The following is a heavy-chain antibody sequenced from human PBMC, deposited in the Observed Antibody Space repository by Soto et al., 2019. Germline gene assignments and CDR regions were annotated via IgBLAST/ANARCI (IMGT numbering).Heavy chain of an antibody. CDR3: ARDRRAGSYFDY. V-gene: IGHV1-69*13. CDR1: GGTFSSYA. Sequence: SVKVSCKASGGTFSSYAISWVRQAPGQGLEWMGGIIPIFGTANYAQKFQGRVTITADESTSTAYMELSSLRSEDTAVYYCARDRRAGSYFDYWGQGTPVTVSS. D-gene: IGHD1-26*01. J-gene: IGHJ4*02. CDR2: IIPIFGTA.